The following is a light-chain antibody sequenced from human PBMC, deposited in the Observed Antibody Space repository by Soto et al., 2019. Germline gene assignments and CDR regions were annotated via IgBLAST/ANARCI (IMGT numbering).Light chain of an antibody. CDR3: LLSYSGAWV. J-gene: IGLJ3*02. CDR2: DTS. V-gene: IGLV7-46*01. Sequence: QAVVTQEPSLTVSPGGTVTLTCGSSTGAVTSGHYPYWFQQKPGQAHRTLIYDTSNKHSWTPAPFSGSRLGGKAALTLSGAQPEDEAEYYCLLSYSGAWVFGGGTKLTVL. CDR1: TGAVTSGHY.